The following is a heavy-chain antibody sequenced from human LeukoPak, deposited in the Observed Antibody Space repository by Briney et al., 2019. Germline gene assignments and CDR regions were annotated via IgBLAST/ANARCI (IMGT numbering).Heavy chain of an antibody. V-gene: IGHV4-61*08. CDR2: IYYSGSA. J-gene: IGHJ4*02. D-gene: IGHD3-22*01. CDR1: GGSISSGDYY. CDR3: ARSAAGYYDSSGYYYRPFDY. Sequence: PSETLSLTCTVSGGSISSGDYYWSWIRQPPGKGLEWIGYIYYSGSANYNPSLKSRVTISIDTSKNQFSLKLSSVTAADTAVYYCARSAAGYYDSSGYYYRPFDYWGQGTLVTVSS.